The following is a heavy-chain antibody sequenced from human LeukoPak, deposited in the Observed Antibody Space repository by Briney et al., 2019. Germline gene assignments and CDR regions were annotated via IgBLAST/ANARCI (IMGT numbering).Heavy chain of an antibody. J-gene: IGHJ6*03. CDR2: INHSGGT. Sequence: KSSETLSLTCAVYGGSFSGYYWSWIRQPPGKGLEWIGEINHSGGTNYNPSLKSRVTISVDTSKNQFSLKLSSVTAADTAVYYCARHIGRWLHYYYYYYYMDVWGKGTTVTISS. CDR1: GGSFSGYY. V-gene: IGHV4-34*01. CDR3: ARHIGRWLHYYYYYYYMDV. D-gene: IGHD4-17*01.